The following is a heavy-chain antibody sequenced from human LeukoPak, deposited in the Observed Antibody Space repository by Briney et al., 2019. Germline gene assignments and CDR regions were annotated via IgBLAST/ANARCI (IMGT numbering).Heavy chain of an antibody. Sequence: PSETLSLTCAVYGESFSGHYWSWIRQPPGKGLEWIGEINHSGSSNYNPSLKSRVTVSADTSKNQFSLRLNSVSAADTAIYYCARRPRYSVNYDGPSGVDSWGQGTRVTVSS. CDR3: ARRPRYSVNYDGPSGVDS. D-gene: IGHD5/OR15-5a*01. CDR1: GESFSGHY. CDR2: INHSGSS. J-gene: IGHJ4*02. V-gene: IGHV4-34*01.